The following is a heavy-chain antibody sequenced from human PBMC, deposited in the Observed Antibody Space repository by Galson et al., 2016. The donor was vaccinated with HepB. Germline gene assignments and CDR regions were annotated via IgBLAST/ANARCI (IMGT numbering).Heavy chain of an antibody. D-gene: IGHD3-22*01. CDR1: GFTFSSYA. V-gene: IGHV3-23*01. Sequence: SLRLSCAASGFTFSSYAMSWVRQAPGKGLEWVSAISGSGGSTYYADSVKGRFTISTDNSKNMMYLQMNSLRAEDTAVYYCAKMSGRSGYYSDAFDIWGQGTMVTVSS. CDR2: ISGSGGST. CDR3: AKMSGRSGYYSDAFDI. J-gene: IGHJ3*02.